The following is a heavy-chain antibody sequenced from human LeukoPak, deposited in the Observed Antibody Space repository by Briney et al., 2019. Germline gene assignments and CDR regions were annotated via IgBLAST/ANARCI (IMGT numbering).Heavy chain of an antibody. CDR1: GYTFTSYG. D-gene: IGHD4-17*01. CDR2: ISAYNGNT. V-gene: IGHV1-18*01. Sequence: GSSVKVSCKASGYTFTSYGISWVRQAAGQGLEWMGWISAYNGNTNYAQKLQGRVTMTTDTSTSTAYMELRSLRSDDTAVYYCARGVYGDYNNWFDPWGQGTLVTVSS. J-gene: IGHJ5*02. CDR3: ARGVYGDYNNWFDP.